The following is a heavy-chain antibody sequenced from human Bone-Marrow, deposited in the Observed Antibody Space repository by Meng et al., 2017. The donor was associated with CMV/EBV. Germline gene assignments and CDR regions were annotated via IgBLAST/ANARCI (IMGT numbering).Heavy chain of an antibody. CDR3: ARVSGWRWKY. J-gene: IGHJ4*02. Sequence: GESLKISCAASGFTFSSYWMSWVRQAPGKGLEWVANIKQDGSEKYYVDSVKGRFTISRDNAKNSLYLQMNSLRAEDTAVYYCARVSGWRWKYWGQGTLVTVYS. CDR1: GFTFSSYW. CDR2: IKQDGSEK. D-gene: IGHD5-24*01. V-gene: IGHV3-7*01.